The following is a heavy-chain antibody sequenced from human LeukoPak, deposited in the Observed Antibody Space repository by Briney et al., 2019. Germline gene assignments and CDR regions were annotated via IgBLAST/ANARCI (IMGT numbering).Heavy chain of an antibody. CDR1: GFTFSSYA. Sequence: GGSLRLSCAASGFTFSSYAMNWVRQAPGKGLEWVALISYDGSNKNYADSVKGRFTISRDNSKNTLYLQMNSLRADDTAMYYCARGRQCDYWGQGTLVTVSS. J-gene: IGHJ4*02. CDR2: ISYDGSNK. CDR3: ARGRQCDY. V-gene: IGHV3-30*14. D-gene: IGHD4-11*01.